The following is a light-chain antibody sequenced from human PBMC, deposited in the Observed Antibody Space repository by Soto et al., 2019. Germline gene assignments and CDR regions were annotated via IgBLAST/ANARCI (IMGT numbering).Light chain of an antibody. CDR3: QQYNNWPPA. J-gene: IGKJ1*01. CDR1: QSVSGN. Sequence: EIVMTQSPATLSVSPGERATLSCRASQSVSGNLAWYQQKPGQAPRLLIYGASTRATAIPARFSGSGSGTEFTLTISSLQSEDFVLYYCQQYNNWPPAFGQGTKVEIK. CDR2: GAS. V-gene: IGKV3-15*01.